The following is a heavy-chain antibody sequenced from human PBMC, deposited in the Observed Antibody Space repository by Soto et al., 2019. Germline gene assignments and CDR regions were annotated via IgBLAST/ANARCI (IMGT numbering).Heavy chain of an antibody. J-gene: IGHJ6*02. V-gene: IGHV3-30*10. Sequence: TGGSLILSWSASGCTFNIYALRWVRQAPGKCLEWVAVISFDGSKKYYSDSVKGRFTISRDNLKNTLYLQMNNLRVEDAALYFCAREDDYGYRYINYGLDVWGQGTTVTVSS. CDR3: AREDDYGYRYINYGLDV. CDR2: ISFDGSKK. CDR1: GCTFNIYA. D-gene: IGHD4-17*01.